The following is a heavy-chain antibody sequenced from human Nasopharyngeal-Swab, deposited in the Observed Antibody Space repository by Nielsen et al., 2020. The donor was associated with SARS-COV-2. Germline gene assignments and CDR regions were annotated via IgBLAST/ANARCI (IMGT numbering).Heavy chain of an antibody. V-gene: IGHV3-9*01. CDR1: GFTFDDYA. CDR3: ARQKSHATSNYYYGMDV. Sequence: SLKISCAASGFTFDDYAMHWVRQAPGKGLEWVSGISWNSGSIGYADSVKGRFTISRDNAKNSLYLQMNSLRAEDTALYYCARQKSHATSNYYYGMDVWGQGTTVTVSS. J-gene: IGHJ6*02. CDR2: ISWNSGSI.